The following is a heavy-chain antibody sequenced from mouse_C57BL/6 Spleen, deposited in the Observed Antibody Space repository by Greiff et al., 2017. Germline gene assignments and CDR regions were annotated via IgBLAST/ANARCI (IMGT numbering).Heavy chain of an antibody. J-gene: IGHJ3*01. CDR2: ISSGGSYT. CDR1: GFTFSSYG. CDR3: ARQGSSGYAAY. D-gene: IGHD3-2*02. V-gene: IGHV5-6*01. Sequence: EVQLVESGGDLVKPGGSLKLSCAASGFTFSSYGMSWVRQTPDKRLEWVATISSGGSYTYYPDSVKGRFTISRDNAKNTLYLQMSSLKSEDTAMYYCARQGSSGYAAYGGQGTLVTVSA.